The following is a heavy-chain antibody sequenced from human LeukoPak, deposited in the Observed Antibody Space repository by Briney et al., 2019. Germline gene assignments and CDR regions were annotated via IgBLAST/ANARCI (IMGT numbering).Heavy chain of an antibody. CDR3: ARRLTQYDCFDP. D-gene: IGHD2-2*01. CDR1: GDTVSSNSVT. CDR2: TYYRSTWYN. Sequence: SQTLSLTCAISGDTVSSNSVTWNWIRQSPSRGLEWLGRTYYRSTWYNDYAVSVGGRITVNPDTSKNQFSLHLNSVTPEDTAVYYCARRLTQYDCFDPWGQGILVTVSS. J-gene: IGHJ5*02. V-gene: IGHV6-1*01.